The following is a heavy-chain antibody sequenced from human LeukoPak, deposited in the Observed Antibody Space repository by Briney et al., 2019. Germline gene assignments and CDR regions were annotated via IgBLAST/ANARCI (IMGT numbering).Heavy chain of an antibody. D-gene: IGHD3-22*01. Sequence: SETLSLTCTVSGYSISSGYYWGWIRQPPGKGLEWIGSIYYSGSTYYNPSLKSRVTISVDTSKNQFSLKLSSVTAADTAVYYCASSDSSGYRVDYWGQGTLVTVSS. V-gene: IGHV4-38-2*02. J-gene: IGHJ4*02. CDR2: IYYSGST. CDR3: ASSDSSGYRVDY. CDR1: GYSISSGYY.